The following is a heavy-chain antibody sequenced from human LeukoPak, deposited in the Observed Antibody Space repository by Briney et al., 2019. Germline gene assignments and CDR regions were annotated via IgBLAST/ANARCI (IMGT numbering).Heavy chain of an antibody. CDR1: GGSISSYY. CDR2: IFYSGST. D-gene: IGHD5-24*01. Sequence: SETLSLTCTVSGGSISSYYWSWIRQPPGKGLEWIGYIFYSGSTNYNPSLKSRVTISVDTSKNQFSLRLSSVTAADTAVYYCARGEMATIEDAFDIWGQGTMVTVSS. J-gene: IGHJ3*02. V-gene: IGHV4-59*01. CDR3: ARGEMATIEDAFDI.